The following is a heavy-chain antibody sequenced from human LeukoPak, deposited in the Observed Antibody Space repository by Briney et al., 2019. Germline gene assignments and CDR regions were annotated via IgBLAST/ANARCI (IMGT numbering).Heavy chain of an antibody. CDR3: ARDGSGYYDTSGYRN. J-gene: IGHJ4*02. CDR1: GGSISSSSYY. CDR2: IYTSGST. V-gene: IGHV4-61*02. Sequence: SETLSLTCTVSGGSISSSSYYWGWIRQPAGKGLEWIGRIYTSGSTNYNPSLESRVTISLDTSKNQFSLKLSSVTAADTAVYYCARDGSGYYDTSGYRNWGQGTLVTVSS. D-gene: IGHD3-22*01.